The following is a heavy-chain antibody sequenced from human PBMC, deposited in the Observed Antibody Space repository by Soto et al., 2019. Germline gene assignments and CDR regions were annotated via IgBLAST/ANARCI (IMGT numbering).Heavy chain of an antibody. D-gene: IGHD3-3*01. Sequence: SVKVSCKASGGTFSSYAISWVRQAPGQGLEWMGGIIPIFGTANYAQKFQGRVTITADESTSTAYMELSSLRSEDTAVYYCARWEYYDFWSGPPGYNWFDPWGQGTLVTVSS. V-gene: IGHV1-69*13. CDR2: IIPIFGTA. J-gene: IGHJ5*02. CDR3: ARWEYYDFWSGPPGYNWFDP. CDR1: GGTFSSYA.